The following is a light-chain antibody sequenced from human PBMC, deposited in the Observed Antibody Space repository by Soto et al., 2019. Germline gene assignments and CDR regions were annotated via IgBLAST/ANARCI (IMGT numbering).Light chain of an antibody. CDR3: YSYRGSYTWV. Sequence: QSVLTQPPSASGSPGQSVTIPCTGTYSDIGAYNFVSWYQQHPGKAPTLMIFDVSQRPSGVPDRFSGSKSGNTASLTISGLQAEDEADYFCYSYRGSYTWVFGGGTKLTVL. CDR2: DVS. V-gene: IGLV2-11*01. J-gene: IGLJ3*02. CDR1: YSDIGAYNF.